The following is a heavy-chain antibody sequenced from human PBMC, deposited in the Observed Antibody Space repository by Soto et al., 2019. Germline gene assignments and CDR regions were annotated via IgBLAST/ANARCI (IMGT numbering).Heavy chain of an antibody. V-gene: IGHV3-30*18. J-gene: IGHJ5*02. Sequence: GGSLRLSGAASGFTFSSYGMHWVRQAPGKGLEWVACISYDGSNKYYADSVKGRFTISRDNSKNTLYLQMNSLRAEDTAVYYCAKDPTFVGSSWGNNWFDPWGKGTLVTVSS. CDR3: AKDPTFVGSSWGNNWFDP. CDR2: ISYDGSNK. D-gene: IGHD6-13*01. CDR1: GFTFSSYG.